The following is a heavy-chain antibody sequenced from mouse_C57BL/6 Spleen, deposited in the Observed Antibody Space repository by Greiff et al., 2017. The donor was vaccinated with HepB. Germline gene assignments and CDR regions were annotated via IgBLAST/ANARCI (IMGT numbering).Heavy chain of an antibody. J-gene: IGHJ1*03. CDR3: ARDPYYYGRRDWYFDV. Sequence: EVQLVESEGGLVQPGSSMKLSCTASGFTFSDYYMAWVRQVPEKGLEWVANINYDGSSTYYLDSLKSRFIISRDNAKNILYLQMSSLKSEDTATYYCARDPYYYGRRDWYFDVWGTGTTVTVSS. CDR2: INYDGSST. V-gene: IGHV5-16*01. D-gene: IGHD1-1*01. CDR1: GFTFSDYY.